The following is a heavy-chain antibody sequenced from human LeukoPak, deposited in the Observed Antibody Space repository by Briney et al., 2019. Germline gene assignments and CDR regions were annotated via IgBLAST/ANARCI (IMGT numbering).Heavy chain of an antibody. CDR2: IYHSGST. J-gene: IGHJ4*02. Sequence: SETLSLTCTVSGYSISSAYYWGWIRQPPGKGLEWIGSIYHSGSTYYNPSLKSRVTISLDTSKNQFSLNLGSVTAADTAVYYCARGLTIFGVVSDYWGQGTLVTVSS. CDR3: ARGLTIFGVVSDY. V-gene: IGHV4-38-2*02. CDR1: GYSISSAYY. D-gene: IGHD3-3*01.